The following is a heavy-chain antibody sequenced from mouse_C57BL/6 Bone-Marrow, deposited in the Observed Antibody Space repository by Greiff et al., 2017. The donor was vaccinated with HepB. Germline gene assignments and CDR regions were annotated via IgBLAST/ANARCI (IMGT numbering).Heavy chain of an antibody. Sequence: EVQLQQSGPELVKPGASVKIPCKASGYTFTDYNMDWVKQSHGKSLEWIGDINPNNGGTIYNQKFKGKATLTVDKSSSTAYMELRSLTSEDTAVYYCAASGDWYFDVWGTGTTVTVSS. D-gene: IGHD3-1*01. J-gene: IGHJ1*03. V-gene: IGHV1-18*01. CDR2: INPNNGGT. CDR1: GYTFTDYN. CDR3: AASGDWYFDV.